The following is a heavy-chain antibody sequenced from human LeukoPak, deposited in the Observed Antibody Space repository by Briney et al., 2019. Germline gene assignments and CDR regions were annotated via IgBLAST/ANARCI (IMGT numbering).Heavy chain of an antibody. CDR1: GFIFSDYY. CDR3: ARPSIAARAVDSDY. CDR2: ISSSGSSI. D-gene: IGHD6-6*01. Sequence: GGSLRLSCAASGFIFSDYYMSWIRQAPGKGLEWVSYISSSGSSIYYADSVKGRFTISRDNAKDSLYLQMNSLRAEDTAVYYCARPSIAARAVDSDYWGQGTLVTVSS. V-gene: IGHV3-11*01. J-gene: IGHJ4*02.